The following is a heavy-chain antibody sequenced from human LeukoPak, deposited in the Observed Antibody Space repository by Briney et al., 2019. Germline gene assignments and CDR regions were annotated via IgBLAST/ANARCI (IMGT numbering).Heavy chain of an antibody. Sequence: SETLSLTCTVSGGTISSYYWSWIRQPAGKGLEWIGSIYTSGSTNYNPPLKSRVTMSVDTSKNQLSLKLSSVTAADTAVYYCARGGGYNGISNNFDYWGQGTLVTVSS. V-gene: IGHV4-4*07. CDR1: GGTISSYY. J-gene: IGHJ4*02. D-gene: IGHD1-14*01. CDR2: IYTSGST. CDR3: ARGGGYNGISNNFDY.